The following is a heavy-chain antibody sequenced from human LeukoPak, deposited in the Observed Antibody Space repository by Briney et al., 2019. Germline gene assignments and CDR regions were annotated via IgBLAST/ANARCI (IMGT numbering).Heavy chain of an antibody. CDR2: IYYSGST. J-gene: IGHJ4*02. CDR1: GGSISSYY. CDR3: AREQWEGFDY. D-gene: IGHD1-26*01. V-gene: IGHV4-59*01. Sequence: PSETLSLTCTGSGGSISSYYWSWVRQPPGKGVEWIGYIYYSGSTNYNPSLKSRVTISVDTSKNQFSLKLSSVTAADTAVYYCAREQWEGFDYWGQGTLVTVSS.